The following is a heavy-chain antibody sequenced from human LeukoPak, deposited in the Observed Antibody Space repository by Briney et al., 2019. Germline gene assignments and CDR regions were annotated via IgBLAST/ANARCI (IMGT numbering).Heavy chain of an antibody. J-gene: IGHJ4*02. CDR1: GFTFHDYA. CDR3: AKASSGSSSRPVDY. V-gene: IGHV3-43*02. D-gene: IGHD3-10*01. CDR2: ISGDGGSA. Sequence: GGSLRLSCVASGFTFHDYAMSWVRQVPGKGLEWVSLISGDGGSASYAGSVKGRFTISRDSSKNSLYLQMNSLRTEDTAFYYCAKASSGSSSRPVDYWGQGTLVTVSS.